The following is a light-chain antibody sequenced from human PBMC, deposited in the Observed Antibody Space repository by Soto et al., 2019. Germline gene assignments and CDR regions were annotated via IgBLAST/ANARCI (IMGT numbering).Light chain of an antibody. J-gene: IGLJ1*01. CDR3: CSYAGSYTFV. V-gene: IGLV2-11*01. Sequence: QAALTRPRSVSGSPGQSVTISCTGTSSDVGGYNYVSWYQQYPGKAPKVMIYDVKTRPSGVPDRFSGSKSVNTASLTISGLQAEDEAHYYCCSYAGSYTFVFGTGTKLTVL. CDR1: SSDVGGYNY. CDR2: DVK.